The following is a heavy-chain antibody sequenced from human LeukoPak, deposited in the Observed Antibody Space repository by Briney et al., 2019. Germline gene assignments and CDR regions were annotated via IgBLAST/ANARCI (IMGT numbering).Heavy chain of an antibody. J-gene: IGHJ4*01. D-gene: IGHD3-9*01. Sequence: PGGSLRLSCAASGFTFSTYAMHWVRQARGKGLEWVACISSAGTTTYYADSVKGRFTISRDYSKTSLYLQMNSLRGDDTAVYYCVRTYYDSLTAYYSYFDLWGQGSLVTVTS. CDR2: ISSAGTTT. CDR1: GFTFSTYA. V-gene: IGHV3-30-3*01. CDR3: VRTYYDSLTAYYSYFDL.